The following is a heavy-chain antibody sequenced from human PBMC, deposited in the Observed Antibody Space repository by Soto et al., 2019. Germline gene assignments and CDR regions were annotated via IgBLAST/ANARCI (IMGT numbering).Heavy chain of an antibody. J-gene: IGHJ4*02. CDR2: INHSGST. V-gene: IGHV4-34*01. CDR3: ARVSYRSGRYNSFDD. CDR1: GGSFSGYY. D-gene: IGHD6-19*01. Sequence: WEHPALTCAVYGGSFSGYYWSWIRQPPGKGLEWIGEINHSGSTNYNPSLKSRVTISVDTSKNQFSLKLSSVTAADTAVYYCARVSYRSGRYNSFDDWGQGTLVTASS.